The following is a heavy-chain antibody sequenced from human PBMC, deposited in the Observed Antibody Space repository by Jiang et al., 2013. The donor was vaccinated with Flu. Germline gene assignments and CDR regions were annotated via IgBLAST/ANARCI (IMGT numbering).Heavy chain of an antibody. V-gene: IGHV4-34*01. D-gene: IGHD3-3*01. J-gene: IGHJ4*02. Sequence: VTISVDTSKNQFSLKLSSVTAADTAVYYCARGRFWSGFPFDYWGQGTLVTVSS. CDR3: ARGRFWSGFPFDY.